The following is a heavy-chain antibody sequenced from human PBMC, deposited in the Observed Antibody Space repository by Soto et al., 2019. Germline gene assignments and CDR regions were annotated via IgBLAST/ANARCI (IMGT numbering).Heavy chain of an antibody. CDR1: GGSISSSSYY. CDR3: ARFIGGYYYDSSGSLAY. V-gene: IGHV4-39*01. Sequence: SETLSLTCTVSGGSISSSSYYWGWIRQPPGKGLEWIGSIYYSGSTYYNPSLKSRVTISVDTSKNQFSLKLSSVTAADTAVYYCARFIGGYYYDSSGSLAYWGQGTLVTVSS. J-gene: IGHJ4*02. CDR2: IYYSGST. D-gene: IGHD3-22*01.